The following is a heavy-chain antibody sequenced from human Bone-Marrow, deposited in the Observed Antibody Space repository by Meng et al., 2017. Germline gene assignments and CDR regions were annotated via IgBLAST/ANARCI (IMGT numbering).Heavy chain of an antibody. CDR1: GFTFSSHG. Sequence: GESLKIPCAASGFTFSSHGMHWVRQAPGKGLEWVAAIWYDGSNKYYADSVKGRFTISRDNSKNTLYLQMTSLRAEDTAVYYCAGERSDFWSGYPIYYYYGMDDWGQGTMVTVSS. CDR2: IWYDGSNK. D-gene: IGHD3-3*01. CDR3: AGERSDFWSGYPIYYYYGMDD. V-gene: IGHV3-33*01. J-gene: IGHJ6*02.